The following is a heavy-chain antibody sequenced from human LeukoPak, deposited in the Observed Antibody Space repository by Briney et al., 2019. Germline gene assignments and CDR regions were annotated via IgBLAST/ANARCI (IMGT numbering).Heavy chain of an antibody. CDR3: ARQRSGHWDY. CDR1: GGSINNGAYY. J-gene: IGHJ4*02. D-gene: IGHD3-3*01. Sequence: SETLSLTCTVSGGSINNGAYYWVWIRQPPGKGLEWIGSIYYSGSTYYNPSLKSRVTISVDTSKNQFSLKLSSVTAADTAVYYCARQRSGHWDYWGQGTLVTVSS. CDR2: IYYSGST. V-gene: IGHV4-39*01.